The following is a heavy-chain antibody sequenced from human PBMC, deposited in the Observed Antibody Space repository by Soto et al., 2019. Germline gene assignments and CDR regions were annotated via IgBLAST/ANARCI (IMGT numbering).Heavy chain of an antibody. CDR3: ARSRSEGRLELLLF. CDR2: IIPIFGTA. CDR1: GGTFSSYA. J-gene: IGHJ4*02. V-gene: IGHV1-69*13. D-gene: IGHD1-7*01. Sequence: ASVKVSCKASGGTFSSYAISWVRQAPGQGLEWMGGIIPIFGTANYAQKFQGRVTITADESTSTAYMELSSLRSEDTAVYYCARSRSEGRLELLLFWGQGTLVTVSS.